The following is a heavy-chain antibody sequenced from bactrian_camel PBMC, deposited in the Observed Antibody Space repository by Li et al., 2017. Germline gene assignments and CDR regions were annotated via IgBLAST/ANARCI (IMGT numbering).Heavy chain of an antibody. CDR3: TKLLGMVITGPISD. D-gene: IGHD8*01. V-gene: IGHV3S26*01. Sequence: HVQLVESGGGSVQAGGSLRLSCAASGYTYSSYCMGWFRQAPGKEREGVAAIDSDGSTSYADSVKGLFTISRDNAKNTLYLQLNSLKTEDTAMYYCTKLLGMVITGPISDWGQGTQVTVS. CDR1: GYTYSSYC. J-gene: IGHJ4*01. CDR2: IDSDGST.